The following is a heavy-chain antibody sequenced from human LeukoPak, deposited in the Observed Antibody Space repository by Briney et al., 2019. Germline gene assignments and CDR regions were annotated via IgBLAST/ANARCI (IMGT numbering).Heavy chain of an antibody. J-gene: IGHJ4*02. Sequence: SETLSLTCAVYGGSFSGYYWSWIRRPPGKGLEWIGEINHSGSTNYNPSLKSRVTISVDTSKNQFSLKLSSVTAADAAVYYCARGVIGFGGSYFDYWGQGALVTVSS. CDR2: INHSGST. D-gene: IGHD3-10*01. CDR1: GGSFSGYY. V-gene: IGHV4-34*01. CDR3: ARGVIGFGGSYFDY.